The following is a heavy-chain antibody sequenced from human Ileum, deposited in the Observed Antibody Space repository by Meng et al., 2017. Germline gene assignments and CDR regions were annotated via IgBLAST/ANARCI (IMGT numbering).Heavy chain of an antibody. D-gene: IGHD3-9*01. V-gene: IGHV1-69*06. J-gene: IGHJ4*02. CDR2: ITPMYGTA. CDR1: GGTFSRYG. CDR3: ARDEPDVLIGYEAY. Sequence: QWQLVRSEIEGKNPGSWGKVSGQSSGGTFSRYGISWVRQAPGHGLEWMGGITPMYGTANYGQKFQGRVTITADKSTSTIYMELSSLRSEDTAVYYCARDEPDVLIGYEAYWGQGTLVTVSS.